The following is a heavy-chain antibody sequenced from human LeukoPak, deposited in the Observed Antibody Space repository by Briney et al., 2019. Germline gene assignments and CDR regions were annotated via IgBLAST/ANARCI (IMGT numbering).Heavy chain of an antibody. CDR3: AKDLTGIAARPYWFDP. V-gene: IGHV3-30*02. CDR1: GFTFSSYG. CDR2: IRYDGSNK. Sequence: GGSLRLSCAASGFTFSSYGMHWVRQAPGKGLEWVAFIRYDGSNKYYADSVKGRFTISRDNSKNTLYLQMNSLRAEDTAVYYCAKDLTGIAARPYWFDPWGQGTLVTVSS. J-gene: IGHJ5*02. D-gene: IGHD6-6*01.